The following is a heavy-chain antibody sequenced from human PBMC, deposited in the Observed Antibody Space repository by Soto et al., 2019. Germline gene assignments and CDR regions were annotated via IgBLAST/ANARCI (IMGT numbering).Heavy chain of an antibody. Sequence: GSLRLSCEASGFPFSNCAMSWVRQAPGKGLEWVSRISGSGGSIDYADSGKGRFTISRDNSKNTLYLQMNSMRAEDTAIYYCVKEYTWNDHFDFWGQGTPVTVSS. CDR2: ISGSGGSI. D-gene: IGHD1-1*01. J-gene: IGHJ4*02. CDR1: GFPFSNCA. CDR3: VKEYTWNDHFDF. V-gene: IGHV3-23*01.